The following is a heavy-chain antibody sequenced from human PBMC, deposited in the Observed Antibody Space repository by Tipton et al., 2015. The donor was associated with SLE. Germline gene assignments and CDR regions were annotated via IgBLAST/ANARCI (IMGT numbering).Heavy chain of an antibody. J-gene: IGHJ6*02. CDR2: IYNRGST. D-gene: IGHD3-10*01. CDR3: ARVRATVVRAVKYYFYGMDV. Sequence: TLSLTCSVSRASISSGDYYWSWIRQPPGKGLEWIGYIYNRGSTYYNPSLQSRASISEDTSKNQFSLKLSSVTAADTAVYYCARVRATVVRAVKYYFYGMDVWGQGTTVTVSS. V-gene: IGHV4-30-4*01. CDR1: RASISSGDYY.